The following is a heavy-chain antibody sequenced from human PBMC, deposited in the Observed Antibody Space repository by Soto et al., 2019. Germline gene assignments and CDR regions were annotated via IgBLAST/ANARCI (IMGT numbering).Heavy chain of an antibody. V-gene: IGHV6-1*01. D-gene: IGHD3-10*01. CDR1: GDGVSSTSAT. CDR3: ARDNRGSGGNYYYGVDV. J-gene: IGHJ6*02. Sequence: PSQTLSLTCAISGDGVSSTSATWNWIRQSPSRGLEWLGRAYYRSKWYIDYAVPVKGRININPDTSKNQLSLQLSSVTPEDTAVYYCARDNRGSGGNYYYGVDVWGQGTTVTVSS. CDR2: AYYRSKWYI.